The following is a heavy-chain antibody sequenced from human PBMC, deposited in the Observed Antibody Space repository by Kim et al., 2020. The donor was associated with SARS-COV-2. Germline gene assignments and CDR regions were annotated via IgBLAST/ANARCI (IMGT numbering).Heavy chain of an antibody. CDR1: GFTFSNYG. CDR2: LSYDGSNT. D-gene: IGHD3-10*01. Sequence: GWSLRLSCAASGFTFSNYGMHWVRQAPGKGLEWVAVLSYDGSNTYYADSVKGRFTISRDNSKSTLDLQMNSLRAEDTAVYYCAKDSQTFYYGPGTYFWFDPRGQGTLVTVSS. V-gene: IGHV3-30*18. CDR3: AKDSQTFYYGPGTYFWFDP. J-gene: IGHJ5*02.